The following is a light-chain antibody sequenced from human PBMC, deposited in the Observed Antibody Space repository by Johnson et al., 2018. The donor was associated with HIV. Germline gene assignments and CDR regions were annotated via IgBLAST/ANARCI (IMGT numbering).Light chain of an antibody. Sequence: QSVLTQPPSVSAAPGQKVTISCSGSSSNIGNNYVSWYQQLPGTAPKLLIYENTERPSGIPDRFSGSKSGTSATLGITGLQTGDEADYYCGTWDSSLSSYVFGSGTQVTDL. J-gene: IGLJ1*01. CDR2: ENT. CDR3: GTWDSSLSSYV. V-gene: IGLV1-51*02. CDR1: SSNIGNNY.